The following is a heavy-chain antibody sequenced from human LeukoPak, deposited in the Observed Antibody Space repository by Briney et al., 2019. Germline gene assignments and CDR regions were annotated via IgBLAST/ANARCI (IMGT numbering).Heavy chain of an antibody. V-gene: IGHV1-69*13. J-gene: IGHJ6*02. CDR1: GGTFSSYA. D-gene: IGHD1-20*01. Sequence: SVKVSCKASGGTFSSYAISWVRQAPGQGLEWMGGIIPIFGTANYAQKFQGRVTITADESTSTAYMELSSLRSEDTAVYYSARDSNWNGYYYGMDVWGQGTTVTVSS. CDR3: ARDSNWNGYYYGMDV. CDR2: IIPIFGTA.